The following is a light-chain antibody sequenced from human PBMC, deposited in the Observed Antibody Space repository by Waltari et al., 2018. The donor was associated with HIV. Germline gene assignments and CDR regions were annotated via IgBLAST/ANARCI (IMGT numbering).Light chain of an antibody. CDR1: QNINRY. Sequence: DIQMTQSPSSLSASVGDRVTITCRASQNINRYLHWYQQKPGMAPTLLIYAASTLRSGVPSRFSGAGSGTDFTLTISSLQLDDFATYYCQQSYTTPYTFGQGTELDIK. J-gene: IGKJ2*01. V-gene: IGKV1-39*01. CDR2: AAS. CDR3: QQSYTTPYT.